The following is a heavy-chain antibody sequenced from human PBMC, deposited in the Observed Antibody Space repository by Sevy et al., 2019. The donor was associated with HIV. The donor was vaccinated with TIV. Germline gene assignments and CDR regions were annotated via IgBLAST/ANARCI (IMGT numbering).Heavy chain of an antibody. CDR2: ISSSSSYI. D-gene: IGHD4-17*01. CDR3: AREVRYGGDAFDI. V-gene: IGHV3-21*01. Sequence: GESLKISCAASGFTFSSYSMNWVRQAPGKGLEWVSSISSSSSYIYYADSVKGRFTISRDNAKNSLYLQMNSLRAEDTAVYYCAREVRYGGDAFDIWGQGTMVTVSS. CDR1: GFTFSSYS. J-gene: IGHJ3*02.